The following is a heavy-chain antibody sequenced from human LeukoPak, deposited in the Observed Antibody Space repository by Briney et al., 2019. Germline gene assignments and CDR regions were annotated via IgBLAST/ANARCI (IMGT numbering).Heavy chain of an antibody. J-gene: IGHJ3*02. V-gene: IGHV4-39*07. Sequence: PSETLSLTCAVSGGSIGSSSYYWGWIRQLPGKGLEWIGDVYYSGGTYYNPSLKSRVTISVDTSKNQFSLKLSSVTAADTAVYYCARETPTAINAFDIWGQGTMVTVSS. CDR2: VYYSGGT. CDR1: GGSIGSSSYY. CDR3: ARETPTAINAFDI. D-gene: IGHD5-18*01.